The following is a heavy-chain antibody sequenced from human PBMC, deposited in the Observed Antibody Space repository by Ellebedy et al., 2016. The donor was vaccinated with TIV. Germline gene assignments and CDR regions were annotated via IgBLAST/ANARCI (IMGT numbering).Heavy chain of an antibody. CDR1: GFTFSSYW. CDR2: IKQDGSEK. Sequence: GESLKISXAASGFTFSSYWMSWVRQAPGKGLEWVANIKQDGSEKYYVDSVKGRFTISRDNAKNSLYLQMNSLRAEDTAVYYCARGYYDFWSGKGVYYYGMDVWGQGTTVTVSS. CDR3: ARGYYDFWSGKGVYYYGMDV. J-gene: IGHJ6*02. V-gene: IGHV3-7*01. D-gene: IGHD3-3*01.